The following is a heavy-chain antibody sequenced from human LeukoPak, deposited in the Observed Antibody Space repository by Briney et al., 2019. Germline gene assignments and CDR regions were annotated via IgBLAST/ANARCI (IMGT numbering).Heavy chain of an antibody. D-gene: IGHD3-22*01. CDR1: GLTFSVYA. V-gene: IGHV3-30*04. J-gene: IGHJ6*03. Sequence: GGSLRLSCAGSGLTFSVYALSWVRQAPGKGLEWVAVISYDGSNKYYADSVKGRFTISRDNSKNTLYLQMNSLRAEDTAVYYCARVGYYDSSGYPGEAGYYYYMDVWGKGTTVTVSS. CDR2: ISYDGSNK. CDR3: ARVGYYDSSGYPGEAGYYYYMDV.